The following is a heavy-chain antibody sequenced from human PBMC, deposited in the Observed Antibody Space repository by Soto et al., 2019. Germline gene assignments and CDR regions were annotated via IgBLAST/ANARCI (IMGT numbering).Heavy chain of an antibody. CDR3: AKDQEFGGTCCRVWAPGY. J-gene: IGHJ4*02. V-gene: IGHV3-30*18. D-gene: IGHD2-15*01. CDR1: GFTFSYYG. Sequence: QVHLVESGGGGFQPGKSLRLSCTAFGFTFSYYGMHWVRQAPGKGLEWVALISNDGSNKYYADSLKGRFTISRDNSKNTLFRQVNSPTAEDPAVYYCAKDQEFGGTCCRVWAPGYWGQGLLVIVSS. CDR2: ISNDGSNK.